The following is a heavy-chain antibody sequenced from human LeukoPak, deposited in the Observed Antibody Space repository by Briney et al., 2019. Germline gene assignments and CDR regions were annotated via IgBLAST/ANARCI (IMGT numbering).Heavy chain of an antibody. CDR3: ARDGEMGTIENYFDY. J-gene: IGHJ4*02. CDR2: IYYSGST. Sequence: PSETLSLTCTVSGGSISSYYWSWIRQPPGKGLEWIGSIYYSGSTFHNPSLKSRVTMSVDTSKNQFSLNLTSVTAADTAVYYCARDGEMGTIENYFDYWGQGALVTVSS. V-gene: IGHV4-39*07. CDR1: GGSISSYY. D-gene: IGHD5-24*01.